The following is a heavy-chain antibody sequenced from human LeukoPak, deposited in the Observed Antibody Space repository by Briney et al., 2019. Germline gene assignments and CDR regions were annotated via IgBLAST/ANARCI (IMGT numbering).Heavy chain of an antibody. CDR2: IRSKAYGGTT. V-gene: IGHV3-49*03. CDR3: TRSSFDWTDWFDP. Sequence: GVSLRLSCTASGFTFGHYAMSWFRQAPGKGLEWVGFIRSKAYGGTTEYAASVKGRFTISRDDSRSIAYLQMNSPKTEDTAVYYCTRSSFDWTDWFDPWGQGTLVTVSS. D-gene: IGHD3-9*01. CDR1: GFTFGHYA. J-gene: IGHJ5*02.